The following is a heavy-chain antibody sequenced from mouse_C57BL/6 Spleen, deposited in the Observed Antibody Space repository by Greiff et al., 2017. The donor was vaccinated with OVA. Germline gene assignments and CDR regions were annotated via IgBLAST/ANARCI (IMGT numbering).Heavy chain of an antibody. J-gene: IGHJ2*01. D-gene: IGHD1-1*01. CDR1: GYTFTSYW. V-gene: IGHV1-69*01. CDR2: IDPSDSYT. CDR3: ARWDYGSGFDY. Sequence: VQLQQPGAELVMPGASVKLSCKASGYTFTSYWMHWVKQRPGQGLEWIGEIDPSDSYTNYNQKFKGKSTLTVDKSSSTAYMQLSSLTSEDSAVYYCARWDYGSGFDYWGQGTTLTVSS.